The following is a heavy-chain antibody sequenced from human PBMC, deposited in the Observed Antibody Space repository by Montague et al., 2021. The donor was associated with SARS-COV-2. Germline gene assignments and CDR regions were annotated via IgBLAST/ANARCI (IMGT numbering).Heavy chain of an antibody. J-gene: IGHJ3*02. V-gene: IGHV4-31*03. Sequence: TLSLTCTVSGASISSGGYYWSWIRQHPGEGLEWIGYTYYSGSTYYNPSLKSRVTISVDTSKNQFSLKLSSVTAADTAVYYCARDPRYDSSGYYLGSAFDIWGQGTMVTVSS. CDR3: ARDPRYDSSGYYLGSAFDI. CDR1: GASISSGGYY. D-gene: IGHD3-22*01. CDR2: TYYSGST.